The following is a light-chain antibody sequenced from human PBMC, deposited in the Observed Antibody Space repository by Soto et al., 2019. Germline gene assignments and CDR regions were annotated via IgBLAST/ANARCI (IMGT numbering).Light chain of an antibody. J-gene: IGKJ2*01. Sequence: DIEMTQSPSTLSASVGDRVTLTCRASQRITSWVARYQQKPGKAPKLLIYKATHLQHGVPPRFGGRGSGTEFSLTISSLQPEDFAIYYCQQYNDFQYTFGQGTSLEMK. CDR3: QQYNDFQYT. CDR1: QRITSW. V-gene: IGKV1-5*03. CDR2: KAT.